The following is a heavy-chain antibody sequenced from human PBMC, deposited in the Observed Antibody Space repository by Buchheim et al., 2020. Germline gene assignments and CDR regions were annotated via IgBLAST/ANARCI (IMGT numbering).Heavy chain of an antibody. V-gene: IGHV3-30*18. D-gene: IGHD2-15*01. CDR2: ISYDGSNK. Sequence: QVQLVESGGGVVQPGRSLRLSCAASGFTFSSYGMHWVRQAPGKGLEWVAVISYDGSNKYYADSVKGRFTISRDNSKNTLYLLMNSLRAEDTAVYYCAKLDCSGGSCYWEDAFDIWGQGT. CDR3: AKLDCSGGSCYWEDAFDI. CDR1: GFTFSSYG. J-gene: IGHJ3*02.